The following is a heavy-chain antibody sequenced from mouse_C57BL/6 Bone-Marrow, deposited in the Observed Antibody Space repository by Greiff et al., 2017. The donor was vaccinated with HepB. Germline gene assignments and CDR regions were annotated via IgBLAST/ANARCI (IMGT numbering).Heavy chain of an antibody. V-gene: IGHV1-5*01. Sequence: EVQLQQSGTVLARPGASVKMSCKTSGYTFTSYWMHWVKQRPGQGLEWIGAIYPGNSDTSYNQKFKGKAKLTAVTSASTAYMELSSLTNEDSAVYYCTRPYYYGSSSYAMDYWGQGTSVTVSS. J-gene: IGHJ4*01. CDR3: TRPYYYGSSSYAMDY. D-gene: IGHD1-1*01. CDR2: IYPGNSDT. CDR1: GYTFTSYW.